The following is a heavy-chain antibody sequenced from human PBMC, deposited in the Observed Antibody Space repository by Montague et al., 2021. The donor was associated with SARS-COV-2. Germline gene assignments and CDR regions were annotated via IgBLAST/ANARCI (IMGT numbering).Heavy chain of an antibody. V-gene: IGHV2-70*01. D-gene: IGHD6-13*01. CDR2: TDWDDDK. CDR3: ARIPNDSWYVSYFDY. CDR1: GLPLSTSGLC. J-gene: IGHJ4*02. Sequence: LALVKPTQTLTLTCTLSGLPLSTSGLCVGWIRQPPGKALEWLALTDWDDDKYYSPSLKTRLSISKDTSKNQVVLTMANMEPVDTATYYCARIPNDSWYVSYFDYWGQGILVTGSS.